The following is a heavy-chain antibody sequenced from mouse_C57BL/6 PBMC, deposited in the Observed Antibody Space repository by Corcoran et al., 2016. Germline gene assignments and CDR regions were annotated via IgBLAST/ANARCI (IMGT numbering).Heavy chain of an antibody. J-gene: IGHJ1*03. CDR2: INTYSGVP. CDR1: GYTFTTYG. CDR3: ARRAFDV. D-gene: IGHD3-1*01. V-gene: IGHV9-3*01. Sequence: QIQLVQSGPELKKPGETVKISCKASGYTFTTYGMSWVKQAPGKGLKWMGWINTYSGVPTYADDFKGRFAFSLETSASTAYLQINNLKNEDTAKYFCARRAFDVWGTGTTVTVSS.